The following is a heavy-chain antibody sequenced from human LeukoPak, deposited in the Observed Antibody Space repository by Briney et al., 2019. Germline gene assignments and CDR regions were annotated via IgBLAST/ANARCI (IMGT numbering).Heavy chain of an antibody. D-gene: IGHD2-2*01. CDR2: ISSTSKYI. CDR1: GFSFSSYS. CDR3: ARDRTATWGYQKFQA. V-gene: IGHV3-21*01. Sequence: GGSLRLSCAASGFSFSSYSMSWVRQAPGKGLEWVSSISSTSKYIYYRDSVEGRFTVSRDNAKNSLFLQMNSLRVEDTAVYFCARDRTATWGYQKFQAWGQGTLVTVSS. J-gene: IGHJ5*02.